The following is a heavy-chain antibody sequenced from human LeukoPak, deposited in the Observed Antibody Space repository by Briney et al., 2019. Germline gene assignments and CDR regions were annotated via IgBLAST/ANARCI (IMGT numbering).Heavy chain of an antibody. CDR2: IIPIFGTA. J-gene: IGHJ6*02. CDR3: ASPGSGSCTDYYYGMDV. CDR1: GGTFSSYA. D-gene: IGHD3-10*01. Sequence: SVKVSCKASGGTFSSYAISWVRQAPGQGLEWMGGIIPIFGTANYAQKFQGRVTITADESTSTAYMELSSLRSEDTAVYYCASPGSGSCTDYYYGMDVWGQGTTVTVSS. V-gene: IGHV1-69*13.